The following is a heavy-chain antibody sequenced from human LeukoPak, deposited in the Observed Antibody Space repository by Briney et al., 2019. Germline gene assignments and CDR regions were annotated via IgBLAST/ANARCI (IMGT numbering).Heavy chain of an antibody. J-gene: IGHJ3*02. CDR3: ARDVSLVRGVIMGPGAFDI. D-gene: IGHD3-10*01. Sequence: SETLSLTCTVSGGSISSSSYYWGWIRQPPGKGLEWIGSIYYSGSTYYNPSLKSRVTISVDTSKNQFSLKLSSVTAADTAVYYCARDVSLVRGVIMGPGAFDIWGQGTMVTVSS. CDR2: IYYSGST. V-gene: IGHV4-39*07. CDR1: GGSISSSSYY.